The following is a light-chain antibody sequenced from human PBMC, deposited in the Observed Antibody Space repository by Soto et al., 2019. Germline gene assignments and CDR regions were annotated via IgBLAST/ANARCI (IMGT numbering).Light chain of an antibody. V-gene: IGLV2-23*02. CDR3: CSYAPNTIWL. CDR1: SSDVGNYNL. J-gene: IGLJ3*02. Sequence: QSALTQPASVSGSPGQSITISCTGTSSDVGNYNLVSWYQQYPGKAPKVMIFEVSKRPPGISSRFSGSKSGNTASLTISGLQTEDEADYYCCSYAPNTIWLFGGVTKLTVL. CDR2: EVS.